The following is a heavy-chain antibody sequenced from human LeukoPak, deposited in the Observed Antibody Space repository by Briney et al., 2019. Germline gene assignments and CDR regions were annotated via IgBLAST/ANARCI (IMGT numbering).Heavy chain of an antibody. CDR3: ARDRIAAAGTEAFDI. D-gene: IGHD6-13*01. CDR2: IYSGGST. J-gene: IGHJ3*02. CDR1: GFTVSSNY. V-gene: IGHV3-66*01. Sequence: GGSLRLSCAASGFTVSSNYMSWVRQAPGKGLEWVSLIYSGGSTYYADSVKGRFTISRDNSKNTLYLQMNSLRAEDTAVYYCARDRIAAAGTEAFDIWGQGTMVTVSS.